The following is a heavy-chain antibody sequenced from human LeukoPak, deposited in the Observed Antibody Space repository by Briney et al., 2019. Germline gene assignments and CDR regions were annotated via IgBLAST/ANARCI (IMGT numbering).Heavy chain of an antibody. D-gene: IGHD1-26*01. CDR2: IKEDGSEK. CDR3: ARGGPTVGTDY. Sequence: GGSLRLSCAGSGFTFRDYWMNWVRQAPGKGLEWVANIKEDGSEKYYVDSVKGRFTVSRDNAKNSLYLQINSLRADDTAVYYCARGGPTVGTDYWGQGTQVTVSS. V-gene: IGHV3-7*01. CDR1: GFTFRDYW. J-gene: IGHJ4*02.